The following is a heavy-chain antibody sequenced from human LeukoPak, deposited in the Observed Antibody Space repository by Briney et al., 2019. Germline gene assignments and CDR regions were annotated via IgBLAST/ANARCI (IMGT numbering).Heavy chain of an antibody. CDR1: GFTFSHYP. J-gene: IGHJ4*02. CDR3: AKRFTAWGLFES. V-gene: IGHV3-23*01. Sequence: GGTLRLSCAASGFTFSHYPISWVRQAPGKGLEWVASISASGGGTYFADSVKGRHTISRDNSKNTLLLQMNSLSAEDAGEYFCAKRFTAWGLFESWGQGSLVTVSS. CDR2: ISASGGGT. D-gene: IGHD7-27*01.